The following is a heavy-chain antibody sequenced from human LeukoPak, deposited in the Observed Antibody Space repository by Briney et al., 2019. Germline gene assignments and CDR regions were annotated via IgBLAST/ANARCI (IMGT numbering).Heavy chain of an antibody. Sequence: GGSLRLSCAASGFTFSSYEMNWVRQAPGKGLEWVGRIKSKTDGGTTDYAAPVKGRFTISRDDSKNTLYLQMNSLKTEDTAVYYCTTGDADYYYGMDVWGKGTTVTVSS. V-gene: IGHV3-15*01. CDR2: IKSKTDGGTT. J-gene: IGHJ6*04. CDR3: TTGDADYYYGMDV. CDR1: GFTFSSYE.